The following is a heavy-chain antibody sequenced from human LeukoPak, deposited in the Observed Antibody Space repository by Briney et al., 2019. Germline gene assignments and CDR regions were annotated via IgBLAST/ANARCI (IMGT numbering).Heavy chain of an antibody. J-gene: IGHJ5*02. V-gene: IGHV4-59*01. D-gene: IGHD2-2*01. Sequence: SETLSLTCTVSGGSISSYYGSWIRQPPGKGLEWIGYIYYSGSTNYNPSLKSRVTISVDTSKNQFSLKLSSVTAADTAVYYCARARLVVPAAKLTGQDWFDPWGQGTLVTVSS. CDR2: IYYSGST. CDR1: GGSISSYY. CDR3: ARARLVVPAAKLTGQDWFDP.